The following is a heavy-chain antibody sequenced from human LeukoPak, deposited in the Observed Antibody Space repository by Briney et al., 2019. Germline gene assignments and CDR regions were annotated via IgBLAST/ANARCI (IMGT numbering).Heavy chain of an antibody. CDR3: ARAGIWDYSDTSGYHNGAFDI. CDR1: GYTFTSYD. D-gene: IGHD3-22*01. CDR2: INPNSGGT. J-gene: IGHJ3*02. V-gene: IGHV1-2*06. Sequence: ASVKVSCKASGYTFTSYDINWVRQATGQGLEWMGRINPNSGGTSYAQKFQGRVTMTRDTSISTVYMELSRLRSDDTAVYYCARAGIWDYSDTSGYHNGAFDIWGQGTMVTVSS.